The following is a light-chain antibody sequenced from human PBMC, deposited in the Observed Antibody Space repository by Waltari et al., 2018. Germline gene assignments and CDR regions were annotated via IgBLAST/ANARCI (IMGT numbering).Light chain of an antibody. CDR1: SGYSNYK. CDR3: GADHGSGSNFVQRWV. Sequence: QPVLTQPPSASASLGASVTLTCTLSSGYSNYKVDWYQQRPGTGPRFGMRVGTGGIVGSKGDGIPDRFSVLGSGLNRYLTIKNIQEEDESDYHCGADHGSGSNFVQRWVFGGGTKLTVL. CDR2: VGTGGIVG. J-gene: IGLJ3*02. V-gene: IGLV9-49*01.